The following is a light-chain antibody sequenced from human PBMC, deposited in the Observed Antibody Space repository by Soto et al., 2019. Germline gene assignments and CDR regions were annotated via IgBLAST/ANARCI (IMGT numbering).Light chain of an antibody. Sequence: QSALTQPASVSGSPGQPITISCTGTSSDVGSFDYVSWYQQHPGKAPKLMIYDVNKRPSGVPDRFSGSKSGNTASLTISGLQAEDEADYYCCSYAGSYTLVFGTGTKVTVL. J-gene: IGLJ1*01. CDR3: CSYAGSYTLV. V-gene: IGLV2-11*01. CDR2: DVN. CDR1: SSDVGSFDY.